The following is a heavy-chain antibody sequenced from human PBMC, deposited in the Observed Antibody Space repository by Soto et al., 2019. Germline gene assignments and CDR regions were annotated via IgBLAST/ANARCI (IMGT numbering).Heavy chain of an antibody. V-gene: IGHV1-18*01. CDR1: GYTFTSYG. D-gene: IGHD3-3*01. CDR3: ARDGFESDFWSGYYTGIGY. J-gene: IGHJ4*02. CDR2: LSAYNCNT. Sequence: QVQLVQSGAEVKKPGASVKVSCKASGYTFTSYGISWVRQAPGQGLEWLGWLSAYNCNTNDAQKLQGRVTMTTEPSPSTAYMELRSLRSDDTAVYYGARDGFESDFWSGYYTGIGYWGQGTLVTVSS.